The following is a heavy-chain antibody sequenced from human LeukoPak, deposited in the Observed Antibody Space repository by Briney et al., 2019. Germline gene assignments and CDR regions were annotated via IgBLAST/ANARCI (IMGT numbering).Heavy chain of an antibody. Sequence: KPSETLSLTCAVYGGSFSGYYWSWIRQPPGKGLEWIGEINHSGITNYNPSLKSRFTISVDTSKNQFSLKLSSVTAADTAVYYCARGPYYDFWSGYLRYKWFDPWGQGTLVTVSS. V-gene: IGHV4-34*01. D-gene: IGHD3-3*01. CDR3: ARGPYYDFWSGYLRYKWFDP. J-gene: IGHJ5*02. CDR1: GGSFSGYY. CDR2: INHSGIT.